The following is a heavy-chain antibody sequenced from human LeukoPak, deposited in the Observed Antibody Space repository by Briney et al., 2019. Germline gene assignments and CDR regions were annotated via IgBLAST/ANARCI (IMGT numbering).Heavy chain of an antibody. V-gene: IGHV3-11*01. CDR1: GFTLSDYY. D-gene: IGHD4-23*01. Sequence: GGSLRLSCAASGFTLSDYYMSWIRQAPGKGLEWVSYISNTGHTKYYADPVKGRLTISRDNAKKSLYLQMNTLRVGDTAVYYCAKTDYGGNLGFDIWGQGTMVTVSS. CDR2: ISNTGHTK. CDR3: AKTDYGGNLGFDI. J-gene: IGHJ3*02.